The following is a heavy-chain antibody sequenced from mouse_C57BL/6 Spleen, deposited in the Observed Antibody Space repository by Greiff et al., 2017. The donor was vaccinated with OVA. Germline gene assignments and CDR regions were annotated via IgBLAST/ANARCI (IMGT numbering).Heavy chain of an antibody. D-gene: IGHD2-4*01. CDR1: GYTFTSYW. V-gene: IGHV1-53*01. Sequence: QVQLQQSGTELVKPGASVKLSCKASGYTFTSYWMHWVKQRPGQGLEWIGNINPSNGGTNYNEKFKSKATLTVDKSSSTAYMQLSSLTSEDSAVYYCARGRDDYDGDYYAMDYWGQGTSVTVSS. CDR2: INPSNGGT. J-gene: IGHJ4*01. CDR3: ARGRDDYDGDYYAMDY.